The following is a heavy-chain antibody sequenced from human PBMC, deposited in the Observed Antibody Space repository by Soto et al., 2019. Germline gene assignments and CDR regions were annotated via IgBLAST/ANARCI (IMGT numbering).Heavy chain of an antibody. V-gene: IGHV4-4*02. J-gene: IGHJ5*02. Sequence: SETLSLTCAVSGGSISSSNWWSWVRQPPGKGLEWIGEIYHSGSTNYNPSLKSRVTISVDKSKNQFSLKLSSVTAADTAVYYCARYTAEEYGDYKKFCWFDPWGQGTLVTVSS. CDR2: IYHSGST. CDR1: GGSISSSNW. CDR3: ARYTAEEYGDYKKFCWFDP. D-gene: IGHD4-17*01.